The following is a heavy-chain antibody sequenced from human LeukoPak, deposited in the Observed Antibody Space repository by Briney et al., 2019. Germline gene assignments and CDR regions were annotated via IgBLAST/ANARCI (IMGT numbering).Heavy chain of an antibody. V-gene: IGHV3-53*01. J-gene: IGHJ6*04. Sequence: GGSLRLSYAASGFTASSNYMSWVRQAPGKGLEWVSVIYSGGSTYYADSVKGRFTISRDNSKNTMYLQMNNLRAEDTAVYYCAREDGSGTSGDVWGKGTTVTISS. CDR1: GFTASSNY. CDR3: AREDGSGTSGDV. D-gene: IGHD3-10*01. CDR2: IYSGGST.